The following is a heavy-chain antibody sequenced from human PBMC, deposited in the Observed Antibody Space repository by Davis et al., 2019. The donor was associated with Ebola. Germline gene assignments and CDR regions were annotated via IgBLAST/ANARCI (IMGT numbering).Heavy chain of an antibody. D-gene: IGHD5-12*01. CDR1: GGSISSYY. J-gene: IGHJ4*02. CDR3: ARGSGYSGYDYGLYDY. CDR2: IYYSGST. Sequence: SETLSLTCTVSGGSISSYYWSWIRQPPGKGLEWIGYIYYSGSTNYNPSLKSRVTISVDMSKNQFSLKLSSVTAADTAVYYCARGSGYSGYDYGLYDYWGQGTLVTVSS. V-gene: IGHV4-59*01.